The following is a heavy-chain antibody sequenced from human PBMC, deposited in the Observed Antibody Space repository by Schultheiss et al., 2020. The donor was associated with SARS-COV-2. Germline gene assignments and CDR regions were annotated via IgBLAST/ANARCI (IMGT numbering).Heavy chain of an antibody. V-gene: IGHV4-61*05. J-gene: IGHJ6*03. CDR3: ARVHYDFWSGFYYYYMDV. D-gene: IGHD3-3*01. CDR2: ISYIGST. Sequence: SETLSLTCTVSGGSISSSSYYWGWIRQPPGKGLEWIGYISYIGSTNYNPSLKSRATISGDMSKNQFSLKLSSVTAADTAVYYCARVHYDFWSGFYYYYMDVWGKGTTVTVSS. CDR1: GGSISSSSYY.